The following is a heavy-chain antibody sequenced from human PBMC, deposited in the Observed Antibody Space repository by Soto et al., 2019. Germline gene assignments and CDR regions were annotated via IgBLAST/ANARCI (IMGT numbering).Heavy chain of an antibody. Sequence: QLQLQESGPGLLKPSETLSLTCTVSGGSISSSSYYWGWIRQPPGKGLEWIGSIYYSGSTYYNPSLKSRVTISVGTSKNQFSLRLRSVTAVDTAVYYCASQYSSCWYHNTEFAYWGQGTLVTVSS. CDR1: GGSISSSSYY. D-gene: IGHD6-19*01. CDR2: IYYSGST. CDR3: ASQYSSCWYHNTEFAY. V-gene: IGHV4-39*01. J-gene: IGHJ4*02.